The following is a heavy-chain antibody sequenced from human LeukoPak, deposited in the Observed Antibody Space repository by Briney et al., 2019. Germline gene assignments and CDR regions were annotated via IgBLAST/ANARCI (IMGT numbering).Heavy chain of an antibody. Sequence: GGSLRLSCVASGFTFTRNFMHWVRQAPGKGLEWVAAIPHDGSNAYYADSVNGRFTISRDDSKNTQYLQMNSLRIEDSAVYYCATGSDFYYASWGQGTLVTVSS. J-gene: IGHJ5*02. CDR3: ATGSDFYYAS. D-gene: IGHD3-3*01. CDR2: IPHDGSNA. CDR1: GFTFTRNF. V-gene: IGHV3-30-3*01.